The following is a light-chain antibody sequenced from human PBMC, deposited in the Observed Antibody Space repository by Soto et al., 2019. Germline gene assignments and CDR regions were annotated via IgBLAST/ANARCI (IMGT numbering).Light chain of an antibody. Sequence: DIQMTQSPSSLSASVGDRVTITCRASQDINNYLAWYQQKPGKPPKLLIYAASTLQSVVPSRFSGGGSCTVFMLTIKSLQPEDVATTYCQKYNNGPPVTFGPGTKV. CDR1: QDINNY. V-gene: IGKV1-27*01. CDR3: QKYNNGPPVT. J-gene: IGKJ3*01. CDR2: AAS.